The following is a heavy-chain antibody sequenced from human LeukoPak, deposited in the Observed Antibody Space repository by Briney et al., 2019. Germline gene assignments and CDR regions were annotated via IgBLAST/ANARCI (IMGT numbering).Heavy chain of an antibody. CDR1: GYTFTGYY. V-gene: IGHV1-18*04. CDR3: ARDESAIVATTTTNFDY. D-gene: IGHD5-12*01. Sequence: ASVKVSCKASGYTFTGYYMHWVRQAPGQGLEWMGWISAYNGNTNYAQKLQGRVTMTTDTSTSTAYMELRSLRSDDTAVYYCARDESAIVATTTTNFDYWGQGTLVTVSS. CDR2: ISAYNGNT. J-gene: IGHJ4*02.